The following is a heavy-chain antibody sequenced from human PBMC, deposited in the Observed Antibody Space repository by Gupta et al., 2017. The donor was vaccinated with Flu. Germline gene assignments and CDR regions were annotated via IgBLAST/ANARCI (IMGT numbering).Heavy chain of an antibody. CDR2: ISSNGGST. V-gene: IGHV3-64D*06. Sequence: EVQLVESGGGLVQPGGSLRLSCSASGFTFSSYAMHWVRQAPGKGLEYVSAISSNGGSTYYADSVKGRFTISRDNSKNTLYLQMSSLRAEDTAVYYCVKEGRSSGRTFDYWGQGTLVTVSS. CDR3: VKEGRSSGRTFDY. CDR1: GFTFSSYA. D-gene: IGHD6-19*01. J-gene: IGHJ4*02.